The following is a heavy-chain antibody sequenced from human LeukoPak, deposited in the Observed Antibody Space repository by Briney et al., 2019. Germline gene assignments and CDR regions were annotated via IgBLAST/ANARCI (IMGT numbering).Heavy chain of an antibody. J-gene: IGHJ5*02. CDR1: GGSISGYY. CDR2: IHSNGYT. CDR3: TKREGPMSGSYDYFDP. V-gene: IGHV4-4*09. D-gene: IGHD1-26*01. Sequence: SETLSLTCTVSGGSISGYYWSWIRQPPGQGLEWIAYIHSNGYTNYNPSLKSRVTISVDTSKNQFSLKVTSVTAADTAMYYCTKREGPMSGSYDYFDPWGQGTLVSVS.